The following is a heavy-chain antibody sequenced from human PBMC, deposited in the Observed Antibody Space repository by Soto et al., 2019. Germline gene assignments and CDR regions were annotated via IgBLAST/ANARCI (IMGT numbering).Heavy chain of an antibody. D-gene: IGHD2-8*01. Sequence: SETLSLTCAVYGWSFSGYYWSWIRQPPGKGLEWIGEINHSGSTNYNPSLKSRVTISVDTSKNQFSLKLSSVTAADTAVYYCARGLRLGYCTNGVCSITLDYWGQGTLVTVSS. V-gene: IGHV4-34*01. CDR3: ARGLRLGYCTNGVCSITLDY. CDR1: GWSFSGYY. CDR2: INHSGST. J-gene: IGHJ4*02.